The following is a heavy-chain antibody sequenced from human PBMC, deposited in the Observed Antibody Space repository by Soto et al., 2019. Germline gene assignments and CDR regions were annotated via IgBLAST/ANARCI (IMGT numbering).Heavy chain of an antibody. CDR2: IIPILGIA. D-gene: IGHD3-10*01. V-gene: IGHV1-69*08. J-gene: IGHJ5*02. CDR3: ARDPPPYGSGSYYWFDP. CDR1: GGTFSSYT. Sequence: QVQLVQSGAEVKKPGSSVKVSCKASGGTFSSYTISWVRQAPGQGLEWMGRIIPILGIANYAQKFQGRVTITADKSTSTAYMELSSLRSEDTAVYYCARDPPPYGSGSYYWFDPWGQGTLVTVSS.